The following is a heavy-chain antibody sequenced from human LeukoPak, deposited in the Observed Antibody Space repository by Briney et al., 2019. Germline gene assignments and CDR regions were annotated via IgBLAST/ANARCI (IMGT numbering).Heavy chain of an antibody. J-gene: IGHJ4*02. D-gene: IGHD5-24*01. CDR2: INYNGGST. CDR3: ATRDDYKPR. V-gene: IGHV3-64*01. CDR1: GFTFSSFG. Sequence: GGSLRLSCAGSGFTFSSFGFYWVRQAPGKGLEYVSVINYNGGSTYYANSVKGRFTISRDNSKNTVYLQMGSLRAEDMAVYYCATRDDYKPRWGQGTLVTVSS.